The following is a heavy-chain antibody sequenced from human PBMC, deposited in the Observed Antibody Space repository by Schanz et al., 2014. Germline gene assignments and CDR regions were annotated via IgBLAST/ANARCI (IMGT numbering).Heavy chain of an antibody. J-gene: IGHJ3*02. CDR3: ARDRGHGDLPGDI. CDR1: GASISSSNW. CDR2: IYHSGNT. Sequence: QVQLQESGPGLVKPSGTLSLTCAVSGASISSSNWWSWVRQPPGKGLEWIGEIYHSGNTNYNASLKSRVTISVDKSKIHFSLKVRSVTAADTAVYYCARDRGHGDLPGDIWGQGTMVTVSS. D-gene: IGHD4-17*01. V-gene: IGHV4-4*02.